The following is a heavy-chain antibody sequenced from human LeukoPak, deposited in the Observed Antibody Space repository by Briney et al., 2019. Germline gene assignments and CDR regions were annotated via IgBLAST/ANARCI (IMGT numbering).Heavy chain of an antibody. Sequence: SETLSLTCTVSGGSISSSSYYWGWIRQPPGKGLEWIGSIYYSGNTYYNPSLKSRVTISVETSKNQFSLNVRSVTAADTAVYYCAGRLRGSGNWDFDYWGQGTLVTVSS. D-gene: IGHD3-10*01. CDR1: GGSISSSSYY. CDR2: IYYSGNT. CDR3: AGRLRGSGNWDFDY. J-gene: IGHJ4*02. V-gene: IGHV4-39*01.